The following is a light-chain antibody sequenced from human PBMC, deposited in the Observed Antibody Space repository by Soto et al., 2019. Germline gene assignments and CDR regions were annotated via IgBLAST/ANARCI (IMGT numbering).Light chain of an antibody. Sequence: DIQMTPSPSSLYASVGDRVTITCRASQGVSAYLLWYQQTQGRAPKLLIYAASNLVSGVPSRFSCSGSGPNFTLTISSLQPEYFATYCCQQSYRTQHTFGQGTKLETK. CDR3: QQSYRTQHT. V-gene: IGKV1-39*01. J-gene: IGKJ2*01. CDR1: QGVSAY. CDR2: AAS.